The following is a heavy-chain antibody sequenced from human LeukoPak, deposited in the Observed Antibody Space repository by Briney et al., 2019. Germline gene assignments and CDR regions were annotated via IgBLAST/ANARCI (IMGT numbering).Heavy chain of an antibody. V-gene: IGHV1-2*06. Sequence: ASVKVSCKASGYTFTGYYMHWVRQAPGQGLEWMGRINPNSGGTNYAQKFQGRVTMTRDTSISTAYMELSRLRSDDTAVYYCARVFPGDYYDSSGYPRTYCFDYWGQGTLVTVSS. J-gene: IGHJ4*02. CDR1: GYTFTGYY. CDR3: ARVFPGDYYDSSGYPRTYCFDY. CDR2: INPNSGGT. D-gene: IGHD3-22*01.